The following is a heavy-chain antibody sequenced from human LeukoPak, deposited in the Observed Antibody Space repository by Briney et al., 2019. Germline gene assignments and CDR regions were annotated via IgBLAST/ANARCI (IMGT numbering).Heavy chain of an antibody. CDR2: ISGSSGII. CDR3: ARGGGLDV. V-gene: IGHV3-48*04. CDR1: GFTFSSYS. J-gene: IGHJ6*02. Sequence: GGSLRLSCAASGFTFSSYSMNWVRQAPGKGLEWLSYISGSSGIILYADSVKGRFTISRDNAKNSLYLQMSNLRTEDTAVYFCARGGGLDVWGQGATVTVSS. D-gene: IGHD3-16*01.